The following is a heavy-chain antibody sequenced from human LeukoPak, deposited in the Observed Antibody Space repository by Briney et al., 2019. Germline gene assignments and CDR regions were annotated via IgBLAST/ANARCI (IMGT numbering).Heavy chain of an antibody. CDR3: AKDQLTYYFDSSGYYPLAY. Sequence: SGGSLRLSCAASGFTFISYGMHWVRQAPGKGLEWVAFIRYDGSNKYYADSVKGRFTISRDNSKNTLYLQMNSLRAEDTAVYYCAKDQLTYYFDSSGYYPLAYWGQGTLVTVSS. V-gene: IGHV3-30*02. CDR2: IRYDGSNK. D-gene: IGHD3-22*01. CDR1: GFTFISYG. J-gene: IGHJ4*02.